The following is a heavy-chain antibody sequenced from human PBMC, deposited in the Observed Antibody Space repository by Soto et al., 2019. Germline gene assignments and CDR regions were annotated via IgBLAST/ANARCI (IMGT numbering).Heavy chain of an antibody. CDR1: GGTFCSYT. D-gene: IGHD3-10*01. CDR3: ARADYYGSGSYDY. V-gene: IGHV1-69*02. J-gene: IGHJ4*02. CDR2: IIPILGIA. Sequence: QVQLVQSGAEVKKPGSSVKVSCKASGGTFCSYTISWVRQAPGQGLEWMGRIIPILGIANYAQKFQGRVTITADKSTSTAYMELSSLRSEDTAVYYCARADYYGSGSYDYWGQGTLVTVSS.